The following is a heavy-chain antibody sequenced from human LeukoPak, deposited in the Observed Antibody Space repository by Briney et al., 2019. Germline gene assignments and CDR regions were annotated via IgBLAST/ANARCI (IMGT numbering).Heavy chain of an antibody. J-gene: IGHJ4*02. CDR1: GFTFSRYT. Sequence: GGSLRLSCAASGFTFSRYTMGWVRQASGKGLEWVSDISASGGSTYYADSVKGRFTISRDNSKSTLSLQMNSLRGEDTAVYYCAKAGSMSWYNYWGQGTLVTVSS. CDR3: AKAGSMSWYNY. CDR2: ISASGGST. V-gene: IGHV3-23*01. D-gene: IGHD6-13*01.